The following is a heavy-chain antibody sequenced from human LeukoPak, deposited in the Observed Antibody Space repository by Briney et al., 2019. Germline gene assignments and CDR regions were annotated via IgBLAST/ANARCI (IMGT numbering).Heavy chain of an antibody. CDR3: AKDKGSGSLDGMDV. CDR2: ISGSGGSA. D-gene: IGHD3-10*01. Sequence: PGGSLRLSCAASGFTFTNYAMNWVRQAPGKGLEWVSVISGSGGSANYADSVKGRFTISRDNSKNSLCLQMNSLRAEDTAVYYCAKDKGSGSLDGMDVWGQGTTVTVSS. V-gene: IGHV3-23*01. CDR1: GFTFTNYA. J-gene: IGHJ6*02.